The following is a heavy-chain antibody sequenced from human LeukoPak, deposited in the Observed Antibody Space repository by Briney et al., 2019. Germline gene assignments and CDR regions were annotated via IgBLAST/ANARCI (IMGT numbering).Heavy chain of an antibody. CDR3: ARGSARYSYAKPHYYYYYMDV. D-gene: IGHD5-18*01. CDR2: INHSGST. Sequence: SETLSLTCAVYGGSFSGYYWSWIRQPPGKGLEWIGEINHSGSTNYNPSLKSRVTISVDTSKNQFALTLSSVTAADTAVYYCARGSARYSYAKPHYYYYYMDVWGKGTTVTVSS. J-gene: IGHJ6*03. CDR1: GGSFSGYY. V-gene: IGHV4-34*01.